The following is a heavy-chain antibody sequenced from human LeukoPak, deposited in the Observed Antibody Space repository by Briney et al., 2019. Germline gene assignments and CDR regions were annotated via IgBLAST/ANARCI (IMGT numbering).Heavy chain of an antibody. Sequence: GGSLRLSCAASGFIFSNYGMHWVRQAPGKGLEWVAFIRSDGSPKYYSDSVKGRFAISRDNSKNTLYLQISSLRVEDTAVYYCARKDYDFWSGYLGANYYYYYMDVWGKGTTVTVSS. CDR1: GFIFSNYG. CDR3: ARKDYDFWSGYLGANYYYYYMDV. V-gene: IGHV3-30*02. D-gene: IGHD3-3*01. CDR2: IRSDGSPK. J-gene: IGHJ6*03.